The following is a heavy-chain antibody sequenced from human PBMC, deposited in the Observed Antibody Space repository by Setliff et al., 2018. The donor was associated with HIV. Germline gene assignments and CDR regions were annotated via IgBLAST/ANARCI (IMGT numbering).Heavy chain of an antibody. D-gene: IGHD3-9*01. Sequence: ASVKVSCKASGYTFTSYYMHWVRQAPGQGLEWMGIINPSGGSTSYAQKFQGRVTMTRDTSTSTVYMELSSLRSEDTAVYYCARERYDILTGRDAFDIWGQGTTVTVSS. V-gene: IGHV1-46*01. CDR1: GYTFTSYY. J-gene: IGHJ3*02. CDR2: INPSGGST. CDR3: ARERYDILTGRDAFDI.